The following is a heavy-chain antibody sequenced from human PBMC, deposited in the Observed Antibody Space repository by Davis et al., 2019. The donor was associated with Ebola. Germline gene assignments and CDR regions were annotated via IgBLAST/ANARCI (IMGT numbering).Heavy chain of an antibody. CDR1: SGSISTYY. CDR2: IFYSGST. CDR3: ARLVMIRGPKEPIYYHGMDV. Sequence: PSETLSLTCTVSSGSISTYYWSWIRQTPGRGLEWIGDIFYSGSTNYSPSLKSRVTISLDTSKNQFSLKLRSVTAADTAVYYCARLVMIRGPKEPIYYHGMDVWGQGTSVTVSS. J-gene: IGHJ6*02. D-gene: IGHD3-10*01. V-gene: IGHV4-59*08.